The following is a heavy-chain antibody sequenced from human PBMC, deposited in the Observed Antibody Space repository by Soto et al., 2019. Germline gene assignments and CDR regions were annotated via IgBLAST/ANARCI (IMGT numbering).Heavy chain of an antibody. CDR1: GFTFSTYN. J-gene: IGHJ6*02. CDR2: ISSSSSYI. Sequence: GGSLRLSCAASGFTFSTYNMNWVRQAPGKGLEWVSSISSSSSYIYYADSVKGRFTISRDNAKNSLHLQMNSLRAEDTAVYYCARDYDFWSGRGGMDVWGQGTTVTVSS. D-gene: IGHD3-3*01. CDR3: ARDYDFWSGRGGMDV. V-gene: IGHV3-21*01.